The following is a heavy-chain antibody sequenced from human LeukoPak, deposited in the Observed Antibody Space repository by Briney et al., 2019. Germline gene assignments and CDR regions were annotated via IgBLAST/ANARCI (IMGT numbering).Heavy chain of an antibody. V-gene: IGHV3-66*01. CDR2: IYSGGST. D-gene: IGHD1-26*01. J-gene: IGHJ3*02. Sequence: GGSLRLSCAASGFTFSSYSMNWVRQAPGKGLEWVSTIYSGGSTFYADSVKDRFTISRDNSKNTLYLQMNSLRAEDTAVYYCAREDSGDKFRSTFDIWGQGTMVTVSS. CDR3: AREDSGDKFRSTFDI. CDR1: GFTFSSYS.